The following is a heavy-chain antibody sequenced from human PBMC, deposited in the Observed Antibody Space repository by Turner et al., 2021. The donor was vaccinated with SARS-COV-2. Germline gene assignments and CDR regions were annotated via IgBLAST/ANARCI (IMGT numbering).Heavy chain of an antibody. CDR3: ARELSNNWFDP. CDR2: IYYRGST. Sequence: QVLLQGSGPGLVKPSETLTLTCTVSGASINSYYWAWLRQPPGNRLEWIGYIYYRGSTNYNPSLKSRVTTSVDTSKNQFSLKLTSVTAADTAVYYCARELSNNWFDPWGQGTLVTVSS. J-gene: IGHJ5*02. V-gene: IGHV4-59*01. CDR1: GASINSYY.